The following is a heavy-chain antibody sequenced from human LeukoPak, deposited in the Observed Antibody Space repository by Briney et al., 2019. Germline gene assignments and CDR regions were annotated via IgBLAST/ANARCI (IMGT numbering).Heavy chain of an antibody. CDR3: ARDFGVAAFHI. D-gene: IGHD3-16*01. Sequence: SETLSITCTVSGGSISSYYWSWIRQPPGKGLEWIGYIYYSGSTNYNPSLKSRVTISVDTSKNQFSLKLSSVTAADTAVYYCARDFGVAAFHIWGQGTMVTVSS. J-gene: IGHJ3*02. CDR2: IYYSGST. V-gene: IGHV4-59*01. CDR1: GGSISSYY.